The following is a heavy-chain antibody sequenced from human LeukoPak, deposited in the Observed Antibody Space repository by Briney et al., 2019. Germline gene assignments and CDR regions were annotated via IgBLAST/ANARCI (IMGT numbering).Heavy chain of an antibody. CDR3: ARADCSSTSCYVDY. CDR2: IYSGGST. Sequence: GGSLRLSCAASGFTVSSNYMSWVRQAPGKGLEWVSVIYSGGSTYYADSVKGRFTISRDNSKNTLYLQMNSLRAEDTAVYYCARADCSSTSCYVDYWGQGTLVTVSS. D-gene: IGHD2-2*01. J-gene: IGHJ4*02. CDR1: GFTVSSNY. V-gene: IGHV3-53*05.